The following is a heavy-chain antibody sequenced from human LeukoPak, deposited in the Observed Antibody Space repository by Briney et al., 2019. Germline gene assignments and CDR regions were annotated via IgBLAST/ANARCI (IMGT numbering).Heavy chain of an antibody. J-gene: IGHJ4*02. CDR2: INHSGST. D-gene: IGHD5-18*01. CDR3: ARGGSYGYSH. V-gene: IGHV4-39*07. CDR1: GGSISSGDYY. Sequence: SETLSLTCTVSGGSISSGDYYWSWIRQPPGKGLEWIGEINHSGSTNYNPSPKSRVTISVDTSKNQFSLKLSSVTAADTAVYYCARGGSYGYSHWGRGTLVTVSS.